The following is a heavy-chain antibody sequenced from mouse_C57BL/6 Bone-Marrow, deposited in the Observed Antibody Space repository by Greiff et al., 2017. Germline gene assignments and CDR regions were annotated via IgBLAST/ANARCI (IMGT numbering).Heavy chain of an antibody. CDR2: IDPEIGDT. CDR3: ASVDGNYLDF. J-gene: IGHJ2*01. D-gene: IGHD2-3*01. Sequence: VQLQQSGAELVRPGASVKLSCTASGFNIKDDYIHWVKQRPEQGLEWIGWIDPEIGDTEYASKFQGKATITSATSSNTAYLQLSSLTSEDTAVYYCASVDGNYLDFWGQGTPLTVAS. CDR1: GFNIKDDY. V-gene: IGHV14-4*01.